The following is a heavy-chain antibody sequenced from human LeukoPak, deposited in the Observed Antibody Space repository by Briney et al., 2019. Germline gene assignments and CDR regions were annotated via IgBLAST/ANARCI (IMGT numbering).Heavy chain of an antibody. V-gene: IGHV4-34*01. CDR2: INHSGST. J-gene: IGHJ4*02. Sequence: PSETLSLTCAVYGGSFSGYYWSWIRQPPGKGLEWIGEINHSGSTNYNPSLKSRVTISVDTSKNQFSLKLSSVTAADTAVFYCARTRYYYNSRSYGAPYYFDYWGQGTLVTVSS. CDR3: ARTRYYYNSRSYGAPYYFDY. CDR1: GGSFSGYY. D-gene: IGHD3-10*01.